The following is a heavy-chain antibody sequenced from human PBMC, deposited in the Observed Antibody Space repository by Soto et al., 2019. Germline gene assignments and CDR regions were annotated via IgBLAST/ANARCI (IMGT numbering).Heavy chain of an antibody. CDR2: INPSGGST. D-gene: IGHD3-10*01. Sequence: GASVKVCCKASGDTFTSYYMHWVRQAPGQGLEWMGIINPSGGSTSYAQKFQGRVTMTRDTSTSTVYMELSSLRSEDTAVYYCAREWLTMVRGVIITHYYYYGMDVWGQGTTVTVSS. CDR1: GDTFTSYY. J-gene: IGHJ6*02. V-gene: IGHV1-46*03. CDR3: AREWLTMVRGVIITHYYYYGMDV.